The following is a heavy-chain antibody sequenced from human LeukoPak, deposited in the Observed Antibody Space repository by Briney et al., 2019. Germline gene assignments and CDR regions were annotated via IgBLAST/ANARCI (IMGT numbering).Heavy chain of an antibody. CDR2: IIPILGIA. D-gene: IGHD3-22*01. J-gene: IGHJ4*02. V-gene: IGHV1-69*04. Sequence: SVKVSCKASGGTFSSYAISWVRQAPGQGLEWMGRIIPILGIADDAQKFQGRVTSTADKSTITAYMELGNVRSEDTAVYYCAGGYYDSSGHFDYWGQGTLVPVSP. CDR3: AGGYYDSSGHFDY. CDR1: GGTFSSYA.